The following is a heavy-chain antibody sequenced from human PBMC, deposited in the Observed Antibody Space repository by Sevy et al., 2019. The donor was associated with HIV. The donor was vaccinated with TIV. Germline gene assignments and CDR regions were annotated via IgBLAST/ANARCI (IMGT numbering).Heavy chain of an antibody. CDR3: ARHDGVNPAYFDS. Sequence: SETLSLSCTVSVSSGPISTSNSYWGWIRQPPGKGLEWIGSVHYRGSTYYHPSLKSRVTISIHTSRNLFSLELKSVTAADTAFYFCARHDGVNPAYFDSWGRGILVTVSS. CDR2: VHYRGST. J-gene: IGHJ4*02. CDR1: VSSGPISTSNSY. V-gene: IGHV4-39*01. D-gene: IGHD2-21*01.